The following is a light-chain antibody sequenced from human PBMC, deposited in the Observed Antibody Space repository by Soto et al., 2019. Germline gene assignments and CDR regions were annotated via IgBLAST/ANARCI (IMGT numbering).Light chain of an antibody. J-gene: IGKJ1*01. CDR1: QSSSSY. CDR3: QQSYSTAWT. V-gene: IGKV1-39*01. Sequence: DIPMTQSPSSLSSSVGDRVTITCRASQSSSSYLNWSQQKPGKDPKLLIYAASSLRSGVPSRFSGSGSGTDFTLTISSLQPEDFATYYCQQSYSTAWTFSQGKKVEIK. CDR2: AAS.